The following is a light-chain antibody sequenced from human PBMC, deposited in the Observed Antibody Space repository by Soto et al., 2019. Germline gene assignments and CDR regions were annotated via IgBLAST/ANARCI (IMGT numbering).Light chain of an antibody. CDR2: GAS. Sequence: EIMLTQSPGTLSLSPGEGATLSCRASQSVISSYLAWYQQKPGQAPRLLIYGASSRATGIPDRFSGSGSGTDFSLTISRLEPEDFAVYYCQQYASSPGTFGQGTKAEIK. CDR3: QQYASSPGT. V-gene: IGKV3-20*01. CDR1: QSVISSY. J-gene: IGKJ1*01.